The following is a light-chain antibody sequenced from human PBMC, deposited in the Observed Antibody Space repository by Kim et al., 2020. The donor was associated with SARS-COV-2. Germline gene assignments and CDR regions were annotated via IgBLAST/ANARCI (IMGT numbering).Light chain of an antibody. J-gene: IGKJ3*01. V-gene: IGKV2-28*01. CDR1: QSLLHSNGYNY. Sequence: DIVMTQSPLSLPVTPGEPASISCRSSQSLLHSNGYNYLDWYLQKPGQSPQLLIYLGSYRPSGVPDRFSGSGSGTDFTLKINRVEAEDVGVYYCMQALQTPFTFGTGTKVDIK. CDR3: MQALQTPFT. CDR2: LGS.